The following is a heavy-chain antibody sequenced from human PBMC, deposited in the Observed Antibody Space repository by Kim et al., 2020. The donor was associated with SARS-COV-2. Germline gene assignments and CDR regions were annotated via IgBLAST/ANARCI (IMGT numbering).Heavy chain of an antibody. CDR1: GGSISSSSYY. Sequence: SETLSLTCTVSGGSISSSSYYWGWIRQPPGKGLEWIGSIYYSGSTYYNPSLKSRVTISVDTSKNQFSLKLSSATAADTAVYYCASRTGSPRVAVSADYWGQGTLVTVSS. D-gene: IGHD2-15*01. J-gene: IGHJ4*02. CDR2: IYYSGST. CDR3: ASRTGSPRVAVSADY. V-gene: IGHV4-39*01.